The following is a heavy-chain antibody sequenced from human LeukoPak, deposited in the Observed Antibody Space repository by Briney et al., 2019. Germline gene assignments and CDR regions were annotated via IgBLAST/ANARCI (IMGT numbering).Heavy chain of an antibody. CDR2: IRIKTYGDGKTT. V-gene: IGHV3-49*04. CDR1: GFSLGDYV. D-gene: IGHD1-1*01. Sequence: GGSLRLSCTSSGFSLGDYVLNWVRQAPGKGQEWVGFIRIKTYGDGKTTEYAASVRGRFTISRNDSNNIAYLQMKSLRNEDTGVYYGARGLNDPLQIDYWGQGTLVTVSS. CDR3: ARGLNDPLQIDY. J-gene: IGHJ4*02.